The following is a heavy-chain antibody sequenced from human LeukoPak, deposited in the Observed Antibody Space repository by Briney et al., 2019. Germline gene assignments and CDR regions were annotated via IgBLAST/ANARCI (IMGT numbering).Heavy chain of an antibody. CDR3: ATKGGFWGKFAWYFDY. D-gene: IGHD3-16*01. V-gene: IGHV1-69*13. Sequence: SVKDSCKASGGTFSSYAISWVRQAPGQGLEWMGGIIPIFGTANYAQKFQGRVTITADESTSTAYMELSSLRSEDTAVYYCATKGGFWGKFAWYFDYWGQGTLVTVSS. J-gene: IGHJ4*02. CDR1: GGTFSSYA. CDR2: IIPIFGTA.